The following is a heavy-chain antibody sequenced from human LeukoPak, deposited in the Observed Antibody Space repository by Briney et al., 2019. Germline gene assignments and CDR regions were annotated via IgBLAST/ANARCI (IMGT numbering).Heavy chain of an antibody. Sequence: GGSLRLSCAASGFTFDDYGMSGVRQPPGKGLEWVSGINWNGGSTGYADSVKGRFTISRDNAKNSLYLQMNRLRAEDTALYYCARGAYGAASDYYYHMDVWGKGTTVTVSS. V-gene: IGHV3-20*04. CDR3: ARGAYGAASDYYYHMDV. CDR2: INWNGGST. D-gene: IGHD4-17*01. J-gene: IGHJ6*03. CDR1: GFTFDDYG.